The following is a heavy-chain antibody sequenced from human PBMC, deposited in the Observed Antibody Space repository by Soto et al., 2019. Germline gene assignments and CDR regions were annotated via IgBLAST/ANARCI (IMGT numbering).Heavy chain of an antibody. CDR2: ISSSSSYT. J-gene: IGHJ4*02. D-gene: IGHD2-15*01. CDR1: GFTFSDYY. Sequence: QVQLVESGGGLVKPGGSLRLSCAASGFTFSDYYMSWIRQAPGKGLEWVSYISSSSSYTNYADSVKGRFTISRDNAKNSLYPQMNSLRAEDTAVYYCARDYCSGGSCSNDYWGQGTLVTVSS. V-gene: IGHV3-11*06. CDR3: ARDYCSGGSCSNDY.